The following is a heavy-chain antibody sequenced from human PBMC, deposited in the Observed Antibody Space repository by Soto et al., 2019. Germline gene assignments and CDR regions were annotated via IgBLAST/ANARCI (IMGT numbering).Heavy chain of an antibody. J-gene: IGHJ1*01. Sequence: LRLSCVASGFSFSHYWMHWVRQAPGNGLVWVSRISPDGRTTTYADPVKGRFTISRDNAKSTLYLQMNSLTVEDGAVYYCADSWLTTSYWAQRALVTRSS. CDR2: ISPDGRTT. V-gene: IGHV3-74*01. CDR1: GFSFSHYW. D-gene: IGHD3-10*01. CDR3: ADSWLTTSY.